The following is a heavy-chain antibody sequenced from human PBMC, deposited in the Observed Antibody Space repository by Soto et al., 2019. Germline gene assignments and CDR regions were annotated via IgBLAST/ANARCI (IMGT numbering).Heavy chain of an antibody. Sequence: QVQLQESGPGLVKPSETLSLTCTVSGGSVSSGSYYWSWIRQPPGKGLEWIGYIYYSGSTNYNPSLKSRVTISVDTSKNQFSLKLSSVTAADTAVYYCARGSSVYGDYAGIDYWGQGTLVTVSS. CDR1: GGSVSSGSYY. CDR3: ARGSSVYGDYAGIDY. J-gene: IGHJ4*02. V-gene: IGHV4-61*01. CDR2: IYYSGST. D-gene: IGHD4-17*01.